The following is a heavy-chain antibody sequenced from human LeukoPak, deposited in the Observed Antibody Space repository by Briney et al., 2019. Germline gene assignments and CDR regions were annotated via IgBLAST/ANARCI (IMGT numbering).Heavy chain of an antibody. CDR2: ISSSSNII. J-gene: IGHJ4*02. CDR1: GFTFSNAW. CDR3: ARGTAALDY. D-gene: IGHD6-25*01. V-gene: IGHV3-48*01. Sequence: GSLRLTCAASGFTFSNAWMSWVRQAPGKGLEWVSYISSSSNIIYYADSVKGRFTISRDNAKNSLYLQMNSLRAEDTAVYHCARGTAALDYWGQGTLVTVSS.